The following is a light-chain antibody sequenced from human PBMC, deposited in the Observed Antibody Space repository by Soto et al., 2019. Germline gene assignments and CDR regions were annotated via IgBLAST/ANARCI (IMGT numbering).Light chain of an antibody. V-gene: IGKV1-12*01. Sequence: DIQMTQSPSSVTASGGDRVTITGRARQDISSWLAWYQQKSGKAPKLLIYAASSFQSGVPSTFSRSGSGTDFTLTISSLQPEDFATYYCQQANSFPYTFGQGAKLDIK. J-gene: IGKJ2*01. CDR2: AAS. CDR1: QDISSW. CDR3: QQANSFPYT.